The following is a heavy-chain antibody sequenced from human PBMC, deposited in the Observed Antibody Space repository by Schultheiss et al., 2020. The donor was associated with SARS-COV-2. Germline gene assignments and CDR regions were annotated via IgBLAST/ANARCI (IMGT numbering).Heavy chain of an antibody. CDR1: GFTFSNAW. D-gene: IGHD2-2*01. CDR3: TTESQDIVVVPAAIGDHYYYGMDV. V-gene: IGHV3-15*01. Sequence: GGSLRLSCAASGFTFSNAWMSWVRQAPGKGLEWVGRIKSKTDGGTTDYAAPVKGRFTISRDDSKNTLYLQMNSLKTEDTAVYYCTTESQDIVVVPAAIGDHYYYGMDVWGQGTTVTVSS. J-gene: IGHJ6*02. CDR2: IKSKTDGGTT.